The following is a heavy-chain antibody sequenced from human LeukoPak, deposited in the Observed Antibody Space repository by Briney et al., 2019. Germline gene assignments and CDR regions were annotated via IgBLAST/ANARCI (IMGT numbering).Heavy chain of an antibody. Sequence: GASVKVSCKASGGTLNRYAINWGRQAPGQGLEWMGRVIVTFGATKYAQKLQGRVTISADTSTNTAYMDLTSLRSEDTAVYYCARGPSVNYYMDVWGKGTTVIVSS. CDR2: VIVTFGAT. J-gene: IGHJ6*03. V-gene: IGHV1-69*06. CDR1: GGTLNRYA. CDR3: ARGPSVNYYMDV.